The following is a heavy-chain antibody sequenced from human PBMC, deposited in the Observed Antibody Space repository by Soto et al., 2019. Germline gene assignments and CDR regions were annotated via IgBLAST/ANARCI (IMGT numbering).Heavy chain of an antibody. J-gene: IGHJ5*02. CDR2: VYHSGST. Sequence: QVYLHQSGPGLVKPSGTLSLTCAVSGDSISSTHWWTWVRQTPGKGLEWIGEVYHSGSTSYNPSLTSRVTISVDKSNNQFSLKLTSVPAADTAVYYCATLPPRIVVTVLPIPTWGQGTLVSVSS. CDR1: GDSISSTHW. V-gene: IGHV4-4*02. CDR3: ATLPPRIVVTVLPIPT. D-gene: IGHD2-21*01.